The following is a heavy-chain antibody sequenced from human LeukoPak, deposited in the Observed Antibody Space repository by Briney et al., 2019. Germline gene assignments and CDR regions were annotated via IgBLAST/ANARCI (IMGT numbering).Heavy chain of an antibody. Sequence: PGGSLRLSCAASGFTFSSYAMHWVRQAPGKGLEWVAVISYDGSNKYYADSVKGRFTISRDNSKNTLYLQMNSLRAEDTAVYYCAKGSGRYGSGSYYGYWGQGTLVTVSS. CDR1: GFTFSSYA. CDR3: AKGSGRYGSGSYYGY. D-gene: IGHD3-10*01. CDR2: ISYDGSNK. J-gene: IGHJ4*02. V-gene: IGHV3-30-3*01.